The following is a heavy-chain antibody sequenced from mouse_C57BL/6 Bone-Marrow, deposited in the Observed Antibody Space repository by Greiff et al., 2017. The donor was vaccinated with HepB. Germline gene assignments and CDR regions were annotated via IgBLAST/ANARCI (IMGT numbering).Heavy chain of an antibody. CDR2: IDPSDSYT. Sequence: QVQLKQPGAELVMPGASVKLSCKASGYTFTSYWMHWVKQRPGQGLEWIGEIDPSDSYTNYNQKFKGKSTLTVDKSSSTAYMQLSSLTSEDSAVYYCARSRLLLLYLDYWGQGTTLTVSS. CDR3: ARSRLLLLYLDY. V-gene: IGHV1-69*01. D-gene: IGHD1-1*01. CDR1: GYTFTSYW. J-gene: IGHJ2*01.